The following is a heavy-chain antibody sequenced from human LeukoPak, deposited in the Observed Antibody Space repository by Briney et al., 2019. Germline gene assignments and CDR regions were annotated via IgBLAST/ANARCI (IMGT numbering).Heavy chain of an antibody. CDR2: ISGGGNYI. CDR1: GFTFSSNS. Sequence: KPGGSLRLSCEGSGFTFSSNSMNWVRQAPGKGLEWLSYISGGGNYINYADSVRGRFTISRDNAKNSLYLQMNSLRAEDTAVYYCATGSQIREADYWGQGTLVTVSS. D-gene: IGHD3-10*01. J-gene: IGHJ4*02. V-gene: IGHV3-21*05. CDR3: ATGSQIREADY.